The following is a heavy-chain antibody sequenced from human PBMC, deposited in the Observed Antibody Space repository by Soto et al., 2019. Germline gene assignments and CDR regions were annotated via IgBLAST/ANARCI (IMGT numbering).Heavy chain of an antibody. CDR1: GGSISSYY. Sequence: SETLSLTCTVSGGSISSYYWSWIRQPPGKGLEWIGYIYYSGSTNYNPSLKSRVTISVDTSKNQFSLKLSSVTAADTAVYYCAISGYGSEYYFDYWGQGTLVTVSS. J-gene: IGHJ4*02. V-gene: IGHV4-59*01. CDR3: AISGYGSEYYFDY. CDR2: IYYSGST. D-gene: IGHD3-10*01.